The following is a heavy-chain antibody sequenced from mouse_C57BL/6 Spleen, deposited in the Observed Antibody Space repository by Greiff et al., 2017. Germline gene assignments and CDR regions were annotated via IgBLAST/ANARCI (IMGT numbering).Heavy chain of an antibody. D-gene: IGHD1-1*01. V-gene: IGHV1-69*01. CDR1: GYTFTSYW. CDR3: ARRNDCGSSYGWFAY. J-gene: IGHJ3*01. CDR2: IDPSDSYT. Sequence: VQLQQPGAELVMPGASVKLSCKASGYTFTSYWMHWVKQRPGQGLEWIGEIDPSDSYTNYNQKFKGKSTLTVDKSSSTAYMQLSSLTSEDSAVYYCARRNDCGSSYGWFAYWGQGTLVTVSA.